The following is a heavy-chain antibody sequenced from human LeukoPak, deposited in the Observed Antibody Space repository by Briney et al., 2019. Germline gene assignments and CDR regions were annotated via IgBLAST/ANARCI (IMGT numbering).Heavy chain of an antibody. Sequence: SVKVSCKASGGTFSSYAISWVRQAPGQGLEWMGGIIPIFGTANYAQKFQGRVTITADESTSTAYMELSSLRSEDTAVYYCARGPTALNWFDPWGQGTLVTVSS. CDR3: ARGPTALNWFDP. CDR2: IIPIFGTA. J-gene: IGHJ5*02. V-gene: IGHV1-69*13. CDR1: GGTFSSYA.